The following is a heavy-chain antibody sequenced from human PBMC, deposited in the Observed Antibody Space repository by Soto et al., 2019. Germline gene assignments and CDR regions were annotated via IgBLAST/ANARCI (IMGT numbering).Heavy chain of an antibody. CDR2: ISSSSSTI. V-gene: IGHV3-48*02. D-gene: IGHD6-19*01. J-gene: IGHJ4*02. CDR3: ARDLAPLPYSSGWYRSGY. Sequence: GGSLRLSCAASGFTFSSYSMNWVRQAPGKGLEWVSYISSSSSTIYYADSVKGRFTISRDNAKNSLYLQMNSLRDEDTAVYYCARDLAPLPYSSGWYRSGYWGQGTLVTVSS. CDR1: GFTFSSYS.